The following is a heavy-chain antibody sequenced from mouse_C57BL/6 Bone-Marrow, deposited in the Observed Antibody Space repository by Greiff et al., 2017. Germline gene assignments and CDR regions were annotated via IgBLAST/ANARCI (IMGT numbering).Heavy chain of an antibody. CDR2: IDPSDSYT. V-gene: IGHV1-59*01. D-gene: IGHD2-3*01. CDR1: GYTFTSYW. CDR3: ARGDGYPFAY. J-gene: IGHJ3*01. Sequence: QVQLQQPGAELVRPGTSVKLSCKASGYTFTSYWMHWVKQRPGQGLEWIGVIDPSDSYTNYNQKFKGKATLTVDKSSSTAYMELNSLTSEDSAVYYCARGDGYPFAYWGQGTLVTVSA.